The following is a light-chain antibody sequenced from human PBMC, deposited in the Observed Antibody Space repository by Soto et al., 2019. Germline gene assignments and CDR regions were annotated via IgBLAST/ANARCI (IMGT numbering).Light chain of an antibody. CDR2: GAS. Sequence: EIVLTQSPGTLSLSPGVRATLSCRASQSVSNNFLAWYQQKPGQAPRLLIYGASSRSTGIPDRFSGSGSGTDFTLTISRLEPEDFAVYYCQQYATSPPRTFGQGTKVEIK. V-gene: IGKV3-20*01. J-gene: IGKJ1*01. CDR3: QQYATSPPRT. CDR1: QSVSNNF.